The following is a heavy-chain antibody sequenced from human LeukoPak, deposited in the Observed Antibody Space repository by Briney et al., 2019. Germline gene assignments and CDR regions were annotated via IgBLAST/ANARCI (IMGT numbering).Heavy chain of an antibody. Sequence: SETLSLTCAVYGGSFSGYYWSWIRQPPGKGLEWIGEINHSGSTNYNPSLKSRVTISVDTSKNQFSLKLSSVTAADTAVYYCAREGVIVELKQGDAFDIWGQGTMDTVSS. D-gene: IGHD3-16*02. CDR3: AREGVIVELKQGDAFDI. J-gene: IGHJ3*02. CDR2: INHSGST. CDR1: GGSFSGYY. V-gene: IGHV4-34*01.